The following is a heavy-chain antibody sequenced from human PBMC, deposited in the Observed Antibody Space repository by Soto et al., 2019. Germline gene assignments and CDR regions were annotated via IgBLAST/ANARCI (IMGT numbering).Heavy chain of an antibody. J-gene: IGHJ4*02. Sequence: QLQLQESGPGLVKPSETLSLTCTVSGASISDSNYHWGWIRQPPGKGLEWIASIYYAGNTYHNPSLKGRVTVSMDTSNNQFSLKLSSVAAADTAVYYCARHLGPTGPNYWGQGTLVTVSS. D-gene: IGHD1-26*01. CDR2: IYYAGNT. V-gene: IGHV4-39*01. CDR3: ARHLGPTGPNY. CDR1: GASISDSNYH.